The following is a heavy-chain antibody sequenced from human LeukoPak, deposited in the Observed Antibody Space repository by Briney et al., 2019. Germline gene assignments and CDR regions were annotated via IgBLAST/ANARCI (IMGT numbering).Heavy chain of an antibody. CDR3: ARERDRGSCYSFGY. Sequence: PSETLSLICTVSGGSISNYYWSWIQQPPGKGLEWIGYIYYSGSTYYNPSLRSRVTISVDTSKNQFSLKLSSVTAADTAVYYCARERDRGSCYSFGYWGQRALVTVSS. CDR1: GGSISNYY. CDR2: IYYSGST. D-gene: IGHD2-15*01. V-gene: IGHV4-59*01. J-gene: IGHJ4*02.